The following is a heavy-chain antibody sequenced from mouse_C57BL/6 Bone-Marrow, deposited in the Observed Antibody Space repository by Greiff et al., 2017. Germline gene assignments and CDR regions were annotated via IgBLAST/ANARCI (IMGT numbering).Heavy chain of an antibody. CDR3: ATRSYSNLGRYFDV. Sequence: QVQLQQSGAELARPGASVKLSCKASGYTFTSYGISWVKQRTGQGLEWIGEIYPRSGNTYYNEKFKGKATLTADKSSSTAYMELRSLTSEDSAVYFWATRSYSNLGRYFDVWGTGTTVTVSS. V-gene: IGHV1-81*01. CDR1: GYTFTSYG. CDR2: IYPRSGNT. J-gene: IGHJ1*03. D-gene: IGHD2-5*01.